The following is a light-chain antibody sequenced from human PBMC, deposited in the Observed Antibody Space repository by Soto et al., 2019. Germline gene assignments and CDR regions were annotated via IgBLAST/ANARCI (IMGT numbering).Light chain of an antibody. J-gene: IGLJ2*01. CDR3: SSYAGSNNPPVV. CDR1: SSDVGGYNY. V-gene: IGLV2-8*01. Sequence: QSVLTQPPSASGSPGQSVTISCTGTSSDVGGYNYVSWYQQHPGKAPELMIYEVSKRPSGVPDRFSGSKSGNTASLTVSGLQAEDEADYYCSSYAGSNNPPVVFGGGTKLTVL. CDR2: EVS.